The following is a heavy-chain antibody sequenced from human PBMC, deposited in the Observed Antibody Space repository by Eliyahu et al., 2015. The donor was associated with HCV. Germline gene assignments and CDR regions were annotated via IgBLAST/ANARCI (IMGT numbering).Heavy chain of an antibody. CDR1: GFXFSGXA. V-gene: IGHV3-73*02. Sequence: EVQLVESGGRLVQPGGSLILACAAXGFXFSGXAXPWVRQASGKGLEWAGRIRSKTNSYATTYAASVKGRFTISRDDSKNTAYLQMNSLKTEDTAVYYCTRLAPDYGDNVGLPFDYWGQGTLVTVSS. J-gene: IGHJ4*02. CDR3: TRLAPDYGDNVGLPFDY. D-gene: IGHD4-17*01. CDR2: IRSKTNSYAT.